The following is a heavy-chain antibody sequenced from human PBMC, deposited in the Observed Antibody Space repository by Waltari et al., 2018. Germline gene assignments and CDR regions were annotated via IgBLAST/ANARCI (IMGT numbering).Heavy chain of an antibody. J-gene: IGHJ4*02. CDR3: ATWRWGQSEFDY. V-gene: IGHV3-66*01. CDR2: IYSGGST. Sequence: EVQLVESGGGLVQPGGSLRLSCAASGFTVSSNYMSWVRQAPGKGLEWVSVIYSGGSTYYADSVKGRFTISRDNANDSLYLQMNSLRAEDTAVYYCATWRWGQSEFDYWGQGTLVTVSS. CDR1: GFTVSSNY. D-gene: IGHD7-27*01.